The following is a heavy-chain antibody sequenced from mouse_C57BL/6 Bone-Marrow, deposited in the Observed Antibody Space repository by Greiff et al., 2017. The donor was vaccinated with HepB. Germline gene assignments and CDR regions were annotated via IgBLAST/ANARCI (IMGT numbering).Heavy chain of an antibody. D-gene: IGHD2-3*01. CDR1: GFTFSDYG. J-gene: IGHJ4*01. CDR2: ISSGSSTI. CDR3: ARYDGCHYAMDY. Sequence: EVMLVESGGGLVKPGGSLKLSCAASGFTFSDYGMHWVRQAPEKGLEWVAYISSGSSTIYYADTVKGRFTISRDNAKNTLFLQMTSLRSEDTAMYYCARYDGCHYAMDYWGQGTSVTVSS. V-gene: IGHV5-17*01.